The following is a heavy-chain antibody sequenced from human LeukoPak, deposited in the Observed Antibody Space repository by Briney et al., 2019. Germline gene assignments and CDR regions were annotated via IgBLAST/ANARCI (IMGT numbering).Heavy chain of an antibody. Sequence: GGSLRLSCAASGFTFSSYSMNWVRQAPGKGLEWVAVISYDGSNKYYADSVKGRFTISRDNSKNTLYLQMNSLRAEDTAVYYCARDSYYYGSGSYLVSDYWGQGTLVTVSS. CDR1: GFTFSSYS. CDR2: ISYDGSNK. V-gene: IGHV3-30*03. CDR3: ARDSYYYGSGSYLVSDY. J-gene: IGHJ4*02. D-gene: IGHD3-10*01.